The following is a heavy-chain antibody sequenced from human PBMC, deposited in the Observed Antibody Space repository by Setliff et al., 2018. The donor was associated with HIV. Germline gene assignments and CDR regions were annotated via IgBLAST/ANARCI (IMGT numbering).Heavy chain of an antibody. Sequence: SGPTLVNPTQTLTLTCTFSGFSLTTSGIRVTWVRQPPGKALEWLARLDWEDDKFYSTSLKTRLTISKDTSKNQVVLTMTNMGPLDTATYFCARTYGSASKLDYWGPGTLVTVS. D-gene: IGHD3-10*01. V-gene: IGHV2-70*04. CDR2: LDWEDDK. CDR1: GFSLTTSGIR. CDR3: ARTYGSASKLDY. J-gene: IGHJ4*02.